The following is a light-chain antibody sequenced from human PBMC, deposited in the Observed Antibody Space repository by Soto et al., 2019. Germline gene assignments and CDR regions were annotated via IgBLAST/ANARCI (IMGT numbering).Light chain of an antibody. CDR3: QQYGSSPGT. CDR2: GAS. J-gene: IGKJ1*01. CDR1: QSVTSNY. Sequence: IVMTQSPATLSVSPGERATLSCRASQSVTSNYLAWCQQKPGQAPRLLIFGASIRDTGIPDSFCGSGSGTDFTLTISRLEPEDFAVYYCQQYGSSPGTFGQGTKVDIK. V-gene: IGKV3-20*01.